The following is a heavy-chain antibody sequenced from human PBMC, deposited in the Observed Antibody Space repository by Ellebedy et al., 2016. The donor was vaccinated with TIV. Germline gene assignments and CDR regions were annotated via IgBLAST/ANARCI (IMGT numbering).Heavy chain of an antibody. Sequence: AASVKVSCKASGYTFTSYAMHWVRQAPGQRLEWMGWINAGNGNTKYSQKFQGRVTITRDTSASTAYMELSSLRSEDTAVYYCARDWQWLVSGIPGYGMDVWGQGTTVTVSS. CDR1: GYTFTSYA. CDR3: ARDWQWLVSGIPGYGMDV. CDR2: INAGNGNT. V-gene: IGHV1-3*01. J-gene: IGHJ6*02. D-gene: IGHD6-19*01.